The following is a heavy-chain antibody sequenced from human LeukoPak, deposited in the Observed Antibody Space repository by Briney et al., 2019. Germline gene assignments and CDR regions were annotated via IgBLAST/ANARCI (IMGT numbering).Heavy chain of an antibody. J-gene: IGHJ4*02. D-gene: IGHD2-8*02. Sequence: SETLSLTCTVSGGSISSGSYYWSWIRQPPGKGLEWIGFIYYSGSSASTSYNPSLKSRVTISTDTPKNHFSLRLTSVTAADTAVYYCARQAYCTSDDCFPFEYWGQGILVTVSS. CDR2: IYYSGSSAST. CDR1: GGSISSGSYY. CDR3: ARQAYCTSDDCFPFEY. V-gene: IGHV4-61*03.